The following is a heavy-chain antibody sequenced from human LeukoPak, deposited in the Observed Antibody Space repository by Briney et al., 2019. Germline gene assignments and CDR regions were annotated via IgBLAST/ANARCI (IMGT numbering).Heavy chain of an antibody. D-gene: IGHD2-2*01. CDR2: ISYDGSNK. J-gene: IGHJ6*03. CDR1: GFTFSSYA. CDR3: ARDSDDTSPQLYYYMDV. Sequence: GRSLRLSCAASGFTFSSYAMHWVRQAPGKGLEWVAVISYDGSNKYYADSVKGRFTISRDNSKNTLYLHMNSLRAEDTAVYYCARDSDDTSPQLYYYMDVWGKGTTVTISS. V-gene: IGHV3-30*04.